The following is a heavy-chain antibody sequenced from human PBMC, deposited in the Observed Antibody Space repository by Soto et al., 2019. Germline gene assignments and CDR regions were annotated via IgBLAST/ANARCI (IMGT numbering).Heavy chain of an antibody. V-gene: IGHV3-30*03. CDR1: GFTFSSYG. CDR3: ARDRSRVGYCSGGTCSSYYPENYYYYGMDV. CDR2: ISYDGSNK. J-gene: IGHJ6*02. Sequence: GGSLRLSCAASGFTFSSYGMHWVRQAPGKGLEWVAVISYDGSNKYYADSVKGRFTISRDNSKNTLYLQMNSLRAEDTAVYYCARDRSRVGYCSGGTCSSYYPENYYYYGMDVWGQGTTVTVSS. D-gene: IGHD2-15*01.